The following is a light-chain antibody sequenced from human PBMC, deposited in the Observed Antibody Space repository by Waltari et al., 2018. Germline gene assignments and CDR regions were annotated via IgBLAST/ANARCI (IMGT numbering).Light chain of an antibody. J-gene: IGKJ4*01. CDR2: EAS. CDR1: ESLLRSDGKAY. V-gene: IGKV2D-29*01. CDR3: MQTLRLPSFS. Sequence: VVTQAPLSMSVTPGQPASMSCKSSESLLRSDGKAYLYWYLHQPGLPPRLLIYEASKRFSGVADRFSGSGSGTDFTLRISRVEAEDVGVYYCMQTLRLPSFSFGGGTKVEIK.